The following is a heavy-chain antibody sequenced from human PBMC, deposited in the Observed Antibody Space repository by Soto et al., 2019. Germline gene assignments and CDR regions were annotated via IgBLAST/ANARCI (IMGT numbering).Heavy chain of an antibody. Sequence: GGSLRLSCAASGFTFSSYAMHWVRQAPGKGLEWVAVISYDGSNKYYADSVKGRFTISRDNSKNTLYLQMNSLRAEDTAVYYCARGYSYGRAYYYYGMDVWGQGTTVTVSS. V-gene: IGHV3-30-3*01. CDR3: ARGYSYGRAYYYYGMDV. D-gene: IGHD5-18*01. J-gene: IGHJ6*02. CDR1: GFTFSSYA. CDR2: ISYDGSNK.